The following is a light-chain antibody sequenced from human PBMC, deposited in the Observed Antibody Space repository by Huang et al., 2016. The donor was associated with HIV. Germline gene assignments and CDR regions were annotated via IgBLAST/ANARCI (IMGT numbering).Light chain of an antibody. J-gene: IGKJ2*01. CDR2: AAS. CDR3: QQTYNVPRT. CDR1: QTVDMY. V-gene: IGKV1-39*01. Sequence: DIQMTQSPSSLSASIGDRVTMSCRASQTVDMYLNWYQQTPGRAPKLRIYAASNWQSDVPARFSGTGSGTNFTLTISSLQPEDFVIYFCQQTYNVPRTFGQGTALEIK.